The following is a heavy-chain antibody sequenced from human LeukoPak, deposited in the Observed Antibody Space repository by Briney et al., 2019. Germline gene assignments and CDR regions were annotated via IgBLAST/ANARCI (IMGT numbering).Heavy chain of an antibody. Sequence: PSESLSLTCTVSGGSISSSSYCWGWLRQPPGKGLEWIGRIYYSGSTYYNPSLKRRVTISVDTSKNQFSLKMSSVTAADTAVYYCARHGRWELRYYFDYWGQGTLVTVSS. J-gene: IGHJ4*02. CDR3: ARHGRWELRYYFDY. V-gene: IGHV4-39*01. D-gene: IGHD1-26*01. CDR1: GGSISSSSYC. CDR2: IYYSGST.